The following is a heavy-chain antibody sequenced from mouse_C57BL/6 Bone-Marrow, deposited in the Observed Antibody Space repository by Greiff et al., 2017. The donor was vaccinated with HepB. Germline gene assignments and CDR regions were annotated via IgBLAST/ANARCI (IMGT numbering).Heavy chain of an antibody. CDR3: ARPTVVRGGYFDV. D-gene: IGHD1-1*01. CDR1: GFTFSSYG. CDR2: ISSGGSYT. Sequence: EVKLVESGGDLVKPGGSLKLSCAASGFTFSSYGMSWFRQTPDKRLEWVATISSGGSYTYYPDSVKGRFTISRDNAKNTLYLQMSSLKSEDTAMYYCARPTVVRGGYFDVWGTGTTVTVSS. V-gene: IGHV5-6*01. J-gene: IGHJ1*03.